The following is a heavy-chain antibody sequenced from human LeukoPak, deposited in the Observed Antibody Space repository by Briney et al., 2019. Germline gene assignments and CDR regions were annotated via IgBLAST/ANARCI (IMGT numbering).Heavy chain of an antibody. CDR2: IYYSGST. V-gene: IGHV4-59*01. D-gene: IGHD5-12*01. Sequence: SETLSLTCTVSGGSISSYYWSWIRQPPGKGLEWIGYIYYSGSTNYNPSLKSRVTISVDTSKNQFSLKLSSVTAADTAVYYYARGYSGYDWIDYWGQGTLVTVSS. CDR1: GGSISSYY. CDR3: ARGYSGYDWIDY. J-gene: IGHJ4*02.